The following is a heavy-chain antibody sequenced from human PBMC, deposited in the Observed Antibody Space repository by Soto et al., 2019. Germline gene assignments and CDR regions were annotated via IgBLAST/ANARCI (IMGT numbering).Heavy chain of an antibody. Sequence: SETLSLTCTVSGGSISSGGYYWSWIRQHPGKGLEWIGYIYYSGSTYYNPSLKSRVTISVDTSKNQFSLKLSSVTAADTAVYYCARVGWFGELSTLIFDYWGQGTLVTVSS. CDR3: ARVGWFGELSTLIFDY. CDR2: IYYSGST. D-gene: IGHD3-10*01. J-gene: IGHJ4*02. CDR1: GGSISSGGYY. V-gene: IGHV4-31*03.